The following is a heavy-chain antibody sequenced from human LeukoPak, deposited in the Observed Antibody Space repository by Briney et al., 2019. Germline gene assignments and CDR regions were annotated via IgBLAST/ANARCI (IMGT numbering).Heavy chain of an antibody. J-gene: IGHJ5*02. V-gene: IGHV4-39*01. D-gene: IGHD2-2*01. CDR3: ARQSRNRDIVVVPAATWFDP. Sequence: GSLRLSCAASGFTFSSYAMSWVRQAPGKGLEWIGSIYYSGSTYYNPSLKSRVTISVDTSKNQFSLKLSSVTAADTAVYYCARQSRNRDIVVVPAATWFDPWGQGTLVTVSS. CDR2: IYYSGST. CDR1: GFTFSSYA.